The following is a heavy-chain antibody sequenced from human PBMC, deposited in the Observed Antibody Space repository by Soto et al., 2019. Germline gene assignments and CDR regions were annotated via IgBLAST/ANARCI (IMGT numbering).Heavy chain of an antibody. D-gene: IGHD5-12*01. Sequence: SETLSLTCAVYGGSFSGYYWSWIRQPPGKGLEWIGNIYYSGTTNYNPSLQNRVTISIDTSKNQYSLKLTSVTAADAALYYCARDIRGYSRALDYWGQGAQVTVSS. CDR2: IYYSGTT. J-gene: IGHJ4*02. CDR3: ARDIRGYSRALDY. CDR1: GGSFSGYY. V-gene: IGHV4-59*01.